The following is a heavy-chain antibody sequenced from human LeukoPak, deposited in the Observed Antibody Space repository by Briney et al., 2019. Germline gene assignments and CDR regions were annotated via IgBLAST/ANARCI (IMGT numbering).Heavy chain of an antibody. Sequence: SETLSLTCTVSGGSISSYYWSWIRQPPGKGLEWIGYIYYSGSTNYNPSLKSRVTISVDTSKNQFSLKLSSVTAADTAVYYCARDHRFGEYPFDIWGQGTMVTVSS. V-gene: IGHV4-59*01. J-gene: IGHJ3*02. CDR2: IYYSGST. D-gene: IGHD3-10*01. CDR3: ARDHRFGEYPFDI. CDR1: GGSISSYY.